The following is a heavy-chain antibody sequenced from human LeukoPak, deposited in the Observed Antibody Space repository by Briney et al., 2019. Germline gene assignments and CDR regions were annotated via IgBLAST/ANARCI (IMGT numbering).Heavy chain of an antibody. D-gene: IGHD3-10*01. CDR2: IWYDGSNK. J-gene: IGHJ6*02. V-gene: IGHV3-33*01. CDR3: ARDTSGVPPYYYYYGLDV. CDR1: GFTLSNYG. Sequence: GGSLRLSCVASGFTLSNYGMHWVRQSPGKGLQWVAVIWYDGSNKYYADSVKGRFTISRDTSKNTLYLQMNSLRAEDTAVYYCARDTSGVPPYYYYYGLDVWGHGTTVSVSS.